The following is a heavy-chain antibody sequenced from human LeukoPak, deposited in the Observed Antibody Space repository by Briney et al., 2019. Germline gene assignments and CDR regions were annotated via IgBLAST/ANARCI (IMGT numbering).Heavy chain of an antibody. D-gene: IGHD3-3*01. CDR3: ARGYDFWRE. J-gene: IGHJ4*02. CDR1: GFTFSNYN. V-gene: IGHV3-7*04. Sequence: PGGSLRLSCAASGFTFSNYNMNWVRQAPGKGLEWVANIKQDGSEEYYVDSVKGRFTISRDNAKNSLYLQLNSLRAEDTAVYYCARGYDFWREWGQGTLVTVSS. CDR2: IKQDGSEE.